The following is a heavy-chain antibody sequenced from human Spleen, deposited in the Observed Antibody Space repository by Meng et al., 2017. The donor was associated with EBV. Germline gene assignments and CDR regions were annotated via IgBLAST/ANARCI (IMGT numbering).Heavy chain of an antibody. CDR2: TNEDGGIT. V-gene: IGHV3-74*01. CDR1: GFRFSCYW. D-gene: IGHD5-24*01. Sequence: EVQLVESGGGWVQPGXXXXLSCAASGFRFSCYWMHWVRQVPGKGLIWVARTNEDGGITNYADSVKGRFTIYRDNTKNTLYLHMTSLRVEDTAVYFCSRDLVGSDDVWGQGTLVTVSS. J-gene: IGHJ4*02. CDR3: SRDLVGSDDV.